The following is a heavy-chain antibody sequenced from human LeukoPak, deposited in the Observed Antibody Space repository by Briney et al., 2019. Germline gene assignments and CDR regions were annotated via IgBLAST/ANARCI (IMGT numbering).Heavy chain of an antibody. CDR1: GGSFSGYY. J-gene: IGHJ6*03. Sequence: SETLSLTCAVYGGSFSGYYWSWIRQPPGKGLEWIGEINHSGSTNYNPSLKSRVTISVDTSKNQFSLKLSSVTAADTAVYYCARVAEQWLVRGYYCYMDVWGKGTTVTVSS. CDR3: ARVAEQWLVRGYYCYMDV. V-gene: IGHV4-34*01. CDR2: INHSGST. D-gene: IGHD6-19*01.